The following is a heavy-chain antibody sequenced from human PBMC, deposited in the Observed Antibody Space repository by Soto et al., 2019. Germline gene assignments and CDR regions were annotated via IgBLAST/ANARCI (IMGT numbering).Heavy chain of an antibody. J-gene: IGHJ6*03. CDR1: GFSLSTSGVG. Sequence: QITLKESGPTLVKPTQTLTLTCTFSGFSLSTSGVGVGWIRQPPGKALEWLALIYWDDDKRYSPSLKSRLTTPKHPSKNQVVLTLTNMDPVDTATYYCAHAKDPSAPKGPIDDYYGSAHYYYYMDVWGKGTTVTVSS. D-gene: IGHD3-10*01. V-gene: IGHV2-5*02. CDR3: AHAKDPSAPKGPIDDYYGSAHYYYYMDV. CDR2: IYWDDDK.